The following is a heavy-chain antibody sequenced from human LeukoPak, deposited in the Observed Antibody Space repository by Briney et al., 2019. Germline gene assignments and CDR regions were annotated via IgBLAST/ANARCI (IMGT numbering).Heavy chain of an antibody. Sequence: PGGSLRLSCAASGFTFSNYAMSWVRQAPGKGLEWVSLISSSGGSGSGGSIYYADSVKGRFTISRDNSKNTLYLQMNSLRAEDTAVYYCAKASGSGTYYKSPFDYWGQGTLVTVSS. J-gene: IGHJ4*02. CDR3: AKASGSGTYYKSPFDY. CDR1: GFTFSNYA. V-gene: IGHV3-23*01. D-gene: IGHD3-10*01. CDR2: ISSSGGSGSGGSI.